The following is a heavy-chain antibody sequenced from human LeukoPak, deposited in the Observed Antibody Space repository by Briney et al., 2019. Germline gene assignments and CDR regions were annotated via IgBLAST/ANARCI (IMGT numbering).Heavy chain of an antibody. D-gene: IGHD6-13*01. V-gene: IGHV4-34*01. CDR3: ATRPDIASTGPGWFDP. CDR2: INHSGST. J-gene: IGHJ5*02. CDR1: GGSFSGYY. Sequence: PSETQSLTCAVYGGSFSGYYWSWIRQPPGKGLEWIGEINHSGSTNYNSSLKSRVTISVDTSKNQFSLTLSSVTAADTAVYYCATRPDIASTGPGWFDPWGQGTLVTVSS.